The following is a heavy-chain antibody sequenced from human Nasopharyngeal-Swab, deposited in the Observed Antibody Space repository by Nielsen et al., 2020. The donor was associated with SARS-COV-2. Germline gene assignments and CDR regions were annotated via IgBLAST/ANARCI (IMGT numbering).Heavy chain of an antibody. CDR3: AKDVHGDYGGIDY. D-gene: IGHD4-17*01. CDR1: GFTSRSSG. V-gene: IGHV3-30*18. J-gene: IGHJ4*02. Sequence: GGSLRLSCAASGFTSRSSGMDWVRQAPGKGLEWVAVISYDGSNEYYGDSVKGRFTISRDNSKNTLYLQMNSLRVDDTAVYYCAKDVHGDYGGIDYWGQGILVTVSS. CDR2: ISYDGSNE.